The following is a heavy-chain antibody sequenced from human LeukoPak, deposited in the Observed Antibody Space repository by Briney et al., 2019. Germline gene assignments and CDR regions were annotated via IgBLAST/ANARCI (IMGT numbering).Heavy chain of an antibody. D-gene: IGHD6-6*01. J-gene: IGHJ4*02. Sequence: GGSLRLSCAASGFTFSSHGFHWVRQAPGNGLEWVAYKWDEGKNIRYAESVKGRFTISRDNSKNTVFLQMNRLRAEDTAMYYCAKDLVRGDSSSGSFDSWGLGILVTVSS. V-gene: IGHV3-30*02. CDR3: AKDLVRGDSSSGSFDS. CDR2: KWDEGKNI. CDR1: GFTFSSHG.